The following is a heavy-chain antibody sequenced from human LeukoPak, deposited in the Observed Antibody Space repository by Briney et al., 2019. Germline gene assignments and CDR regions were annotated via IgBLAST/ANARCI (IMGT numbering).Heavy chain of an antibody. CDR1: GFIFSRFE. Sequence: AGGSLRLSCAASGFIFSRFEMTWVRQAPGKGLEWVSYISSSGSTMYYADSLKGRITLSRDNAKNSLDLQMNSLRAEDTAVYFCAPMRDWEISWGQGTLVTVFS. CDR3: APMRDWEIS. CDR2: ISSSGSTM. V-gene: IGHV3-48*03. J-gene: IGHJ5*02. D-gene: IGHD1-26*01.